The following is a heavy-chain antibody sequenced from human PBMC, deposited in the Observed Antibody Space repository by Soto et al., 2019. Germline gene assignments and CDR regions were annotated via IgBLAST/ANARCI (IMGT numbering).Heavy chain of an antibody. J-gene: IGHJ4*02. V-gene: IGHV3-23*01. Sequence: EVHLLESGGGLVQPGGSLTLSCATSGFTFSSYAMVWVRQAAEKGLEWVASISNNGDTAYYADSVKGRFTSSRGNSENTLYLQMNGLRADDTALYFCAKSRVFIGAIVTLLDSWGQGTQVTVSS. CDR2: ISNNGDTA. CDR1: GFTFSSYA. D-gene: IGHD3-16*02. CDR3: AKSRVFIGAIVTLLDS.